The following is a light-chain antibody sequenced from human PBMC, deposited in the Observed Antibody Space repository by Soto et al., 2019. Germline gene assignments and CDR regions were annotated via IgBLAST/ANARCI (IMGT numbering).Light chain of an antibody. CDR3: QQYDQWWT. CDR1: QSINTK. V-gene: IGKV3-15*01. Sequence: EIVMTQSPATLSVSPGEGATFSCRASQSINTKIAWYQLKPGQAPRLLIYDASIRATGIPARFSGSGSGTEFSLTINSLQSEDSGVYFCQQYDQWWTFGQGTKVDIK. J-gene: IGKJ1*01. CDR2: DAS.